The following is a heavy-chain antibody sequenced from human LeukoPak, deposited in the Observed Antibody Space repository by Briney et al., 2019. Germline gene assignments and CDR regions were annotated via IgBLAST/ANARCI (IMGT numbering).Heavy chain of an antibody. CDR3: AREFDLWSGYLDY. D-gene: IGHD3-3*01. V-gene: IGHV1-69*04. CDR1: GGTFSSYT. Sequence: KPGSSGKGSCKASGGTFSSYTISWVRQAPGQGLEWMGRTIPILGIANYAQKFQGRVTITADKSTSTAYMELSSLRSEDTAVYYCAREFDLWSGYLDYWGQGTLVTVSS. J-gene: IGHJ4*02. CDR2: TIPILGIA.